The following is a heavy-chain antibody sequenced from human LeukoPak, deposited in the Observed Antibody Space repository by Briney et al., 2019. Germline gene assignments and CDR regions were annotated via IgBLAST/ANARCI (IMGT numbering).Heavy chain of an antibody. CDR1: GFTFSSYE. V-gene: IGHV3-48*03. D-gene: IGHD6-13*01. Sequence: TGGSLRLSCAASGFTFSSYEMNWVRQAPGKGLEWVSFISSSGSTMYYADSVKGRFTISRDNAKNSLYLQMSSLSVEDTAMYYCVRQFPQAAAGAAWYFDLWGRGTLVTVSS. CDR2: ISSSGSTM. J-gene: IGHJ2*01. CDR3: VRQFPQAAAGAAWYFDL.